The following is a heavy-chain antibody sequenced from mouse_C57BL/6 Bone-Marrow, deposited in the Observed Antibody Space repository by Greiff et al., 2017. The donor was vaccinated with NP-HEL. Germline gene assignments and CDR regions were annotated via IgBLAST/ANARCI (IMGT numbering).Heavy chain of an antibody. J-gene: IGHJ3*01. CDR1: GFSLTSYG. V-gene: IGHV2-2*01. Sequence: QVQLQQSGPGLVQPSQSLSITCTVSGFSLTSYGVHWVRQSPGKGLEWLGVIWSGGSTDYNAAFISRLSISKDNSKSQVFFKMNSLQADDTAIYYCARNFRDGFAYWGQGTLVTVSA. D-gene: IGHD3-3*01. CDR2: IWSGGST. CDR3: ARNFRDGFAY.